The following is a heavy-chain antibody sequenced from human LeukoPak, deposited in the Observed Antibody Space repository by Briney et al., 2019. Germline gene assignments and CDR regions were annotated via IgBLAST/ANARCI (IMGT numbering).Heavy chain of an antibody. CDR3: ARARTHYYYYMDV. Sequence: SETLPLTCAVYGGSFSGYYWSWIRQPPGKGLEWVGEINHSGSTNYNPSLKSRVTISVDTSKNQFSLKLSSVTAADTAVYYCARARTHYYYYMDVWGKGTRSPSP. CDR1: GGSFSGYY. CDR2: INHSGST. J-gene: IGHJ6*03. V-gene: IGHV4-34*01.